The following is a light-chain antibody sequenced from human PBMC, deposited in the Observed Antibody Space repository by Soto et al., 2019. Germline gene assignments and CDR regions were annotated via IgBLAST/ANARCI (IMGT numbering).Light chain of an antibody. J-gene: IGKJ1*01. CDR2: GAY. V-gene: IGKV3-15*01. CDR1: QSVSSN. CDR3: HQYNNRPRT. Sequence: EIVMTQSPGTLSVSPGERATLSCRASQSVSSNLAWYQQKPGQAPRLLIYGAYTRATGIPARFSGSRSGTEFTLSISSLQSEDFDVYYCHQYNNRPRTFGQGTKLELK.